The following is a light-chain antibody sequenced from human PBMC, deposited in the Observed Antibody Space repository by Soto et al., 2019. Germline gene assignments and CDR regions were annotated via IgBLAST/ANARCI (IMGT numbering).Light chain of an antibody. V-gene: IGKV3-20*01. CDR2: GAS. CDR1: PSISSNF. J-gene: IGKJ2*01. CDR3: QHYGSSYT. Sequence: ENVLTQSPGTLSLSPGERATLSCRASPSISSNFLAWYQQKPGQAPRLLLYGASNRIPGITDRFSGSGSGTYFTLTISRLEPEGFAVYYCQHYGSSYTFGQGTKLEI.